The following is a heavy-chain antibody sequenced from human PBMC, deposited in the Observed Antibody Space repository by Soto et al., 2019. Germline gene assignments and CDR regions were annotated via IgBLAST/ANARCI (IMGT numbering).Heavy chain of an antibody. V-gene: IGHV4-31*03. CDR2: IFYSGST. CDR1: GVSLTSGTYY. Sequence: SETLSLTCSVSGVSLTSGTYYWSWIRQHPGKGLEWIGYIFYSGSTDYNPSLKSRVNISVDTSKNQFSLKLSSVTAADTAVYYCASTEDFFDYWGQGTLVTVSS. CDR3: ASTEDFFDY. J-gene: IGHJ4*02.